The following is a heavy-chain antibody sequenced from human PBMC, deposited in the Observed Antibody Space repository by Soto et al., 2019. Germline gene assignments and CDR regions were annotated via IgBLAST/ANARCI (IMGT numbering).Heavy chain of an antibody. Sequence: QVTLKESGPVLVNPTETLTLTCTVSGFSLSNARMGVSWIRQPPGKALEWLAHIFSNDEKSYSTSLKSRLTISKDTSKSQVVLTMTNMDPVDTATYYCACVGELLSYFDYWGQGTLVTVSS. CDR3: ACVGELLSYFDY. D-gene: IGHD3-10*01. J-gene: IGHJ4*02. V-gene: IGHV2-26*01. CDR1: GFSLSNARMG. CDR2: IFSNDEK.